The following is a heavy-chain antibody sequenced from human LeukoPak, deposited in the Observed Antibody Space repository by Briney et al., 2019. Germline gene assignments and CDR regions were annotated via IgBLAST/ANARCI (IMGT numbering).Heavy chain of an antibody. CDR3: AKDISSSGSYWIWNAFDI. CDR2: ICWNSGSI. V-gene: IGHV3-9*01. J-gene: IGHJ3*02. CDR1: GFNLYEYC. Sequence: FLRLFFSASGFNLYEYCMDWVRQGPGEGLGWGPGICWNSGSIGYADSVKGRFTISRDNAKNSLYLQMNSLRAEDTALYYCAKDISSSGSYWIWNAFDIWGQGTMVTVSS. D-gene: IGHD1-26*01.